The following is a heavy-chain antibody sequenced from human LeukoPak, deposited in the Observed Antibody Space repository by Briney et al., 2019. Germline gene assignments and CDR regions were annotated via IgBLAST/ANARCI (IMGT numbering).Heavy chain of an antibody. CDR2: ISSSSSYI. CDR3: AKPDYGGNSLRFDY. J-gene: IGHJ4*02. Sequence: GGSLRLSCAASGFTFSSYSMNWVRQAPGKGLEWVSSISSSSSYIYYADSVKGRFTISRDNAKNSLYLQMNSLRAEDTAVYYCAKPDYGGNSLRFDYWGQGTLVTVSS. D-gene: IGHD4-23*01. V-gene: IGHV3-21*01. CDR1: GFTFSSYS.